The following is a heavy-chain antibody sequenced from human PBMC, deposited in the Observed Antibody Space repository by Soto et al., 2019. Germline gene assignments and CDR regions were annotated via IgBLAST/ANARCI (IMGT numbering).Heavy chain of an antibody. V-gene: IGHV3-21*01. Sequence: GGSLRLSCAASGFTFSSYSMNWVRQAPGKGLEWVSSISSSSSYIYYADSVKGRFTISRDNAKNSLYLQMNSLRAEDTAVYYCAREDVTIFGVVKVYPPTNYMDVWGKGTTVTVSS. J-gene: IGHJ6*03. CDR1: GFTFSSYS. CDR3: AREDVTIFGVVKVYPPTNYMDV. CDR2: ISSSSSYI. D-gene: IGHD3-3*01.